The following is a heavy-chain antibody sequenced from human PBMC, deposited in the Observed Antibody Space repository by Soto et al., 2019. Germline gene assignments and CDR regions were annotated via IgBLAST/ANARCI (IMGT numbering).Heavy chain of an antibody. CDR1: GFSLSNARMG. D-gene: IGHD3-16*01. J-gene: IGHJ6*02. Sequence: QVTLKESGPVLVKPTETLTMTCTVSGFSLSNARMGVSWIRQPPGKALEWLAHLFSNDEKSYSTSLKSRLTISKDTSKSQVVLTMTNMDPVDTATYYCARQGDYYYYGMDVWGQGTTVTVSS. CDR2: LFSNDEK. CDR3: ARQGDYYYYGMDV. V-gene: IGHV2-26*01.